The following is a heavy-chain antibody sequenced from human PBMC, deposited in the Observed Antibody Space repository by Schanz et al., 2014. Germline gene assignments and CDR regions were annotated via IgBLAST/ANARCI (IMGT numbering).Heavy chain of an antibody. J-gene: IGHJ5*02. Sequence: EVRLVESGGGLVQPGGSLRLSCEASGFDFNSYSMNWVRQVPGKGLEWLSYIATSSSTRHYADSVKGRVTISRDNAKNSVSLQMRRLRVEDTAVYYCARDLEGYDGGGGGFDPWGQGTLVTVSS. CDR1: GFDFNSYS. CDR3: ARDLEGYDGGGGGFDP. D-gene: IGHD2-21*01. CDR2: IATSSSTR. V-gene: IGHV3-48*01.